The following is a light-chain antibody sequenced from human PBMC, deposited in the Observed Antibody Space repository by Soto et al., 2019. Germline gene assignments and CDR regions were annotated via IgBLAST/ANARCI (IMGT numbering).Light chain of an antibody. CDR3: SSYTSRSTLYV. J-gene: IGLJ1*01. CDR1: NSDVGAYNY. V-gene: IGLV2-14*03. CDR2: DVT. Sequence: QSVLTQPASVSGSPGQSITISCTGTNSDVGAYNYVSWYQQHPGKAHKLMIYDVTNRPSGVFNRFSGSKSGNTASLTISWLQAEDEADYYCSSYTSRSTLYVFGTGTKVTV.